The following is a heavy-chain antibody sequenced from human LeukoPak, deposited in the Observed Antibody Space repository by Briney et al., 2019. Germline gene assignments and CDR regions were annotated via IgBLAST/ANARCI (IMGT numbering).Heavy chain of an antibody. CDR1: GYTFTRFA. CDR3: ARDIYESGSYYTCPHGY. V-gene: IGHV7-4-1*02. D-gene: IGHD3-10*01. Sequence: ASVKVSCKASGYTFTRFAMNWLRQAPGQGLEWMGWINMDTGHPTYAQGFRGRFAFSLDTSVTTAYLQISSLETEDTAVYYCARDIYESGSYYTCPHGYWGQGTLVTVSS. J-gene: IGHJ4*02. CDR2: INMDTGHP.